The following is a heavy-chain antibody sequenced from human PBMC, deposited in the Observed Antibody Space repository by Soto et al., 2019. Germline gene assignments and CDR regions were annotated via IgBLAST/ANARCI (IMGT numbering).Heavy chain of an antibody. CDR1: GGSISSGDYY. J-gene: IGHJ4*02. V-gene: IGHV4-30-4*01. CDR2: IYYSGST. Sequence: SETLSLTCTVSGGSISSGDYYWSWIRQPPGKGLEWIGYIYYSGSTYYNPSLKSRVTISLDTSKNQFSLKLSSVTAADTAVYYCAREKLYYYDSSGLDYWGQGTLVTVSS. D-gene: IGHD3-22*01. CDR3: AREKLYYYDSSGLDY.